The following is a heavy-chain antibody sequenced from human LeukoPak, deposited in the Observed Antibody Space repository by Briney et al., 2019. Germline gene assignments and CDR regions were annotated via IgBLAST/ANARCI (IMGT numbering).Heavy chain of an antibody. CDR3: ARGPQPGLDY. CDR1: GFTFSSYS. V-gene: IGHV3-21*01. CDR2: ISSSSSYI. D-gene: IGHD1-14*01. Sequence: GGSLRLSCAASGFTFSSYSMNWVRQAPGKGLEWVSSISSSSSYIYYADSVKGRFTISRDNAKNSLYLQMNSLRAEDTAVYYCARGPQPGLDYWGREPWSPSPQ. J-gene: IGHJ4*02.